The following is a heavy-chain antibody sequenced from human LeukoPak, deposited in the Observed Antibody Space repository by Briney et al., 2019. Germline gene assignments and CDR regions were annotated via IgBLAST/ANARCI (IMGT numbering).Heavy chain of an antibody. CDR3: ARGPGSYYSLGY. CDR1: GFTFSSYW. V-gene: IGHV3-74*01. CDR2: INTDGSIT. D-gene: IGHD1-26*01. J-gene: IGHJ4*02. Sequence: GGSLRLSCAASGFTFSSYWMHWVRQAPGKGLVWVSRINTDGSITTYADSVKGRFTISRDNAKNTLYLQMVSLRAEDTSMYYCARGPGSYYSLGYWGQGTLVTVSS.